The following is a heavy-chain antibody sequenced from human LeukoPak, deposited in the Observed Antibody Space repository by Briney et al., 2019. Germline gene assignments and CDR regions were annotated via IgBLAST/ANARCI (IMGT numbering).Heavy chain of an antibody. CDR3: ARGRAYDSDSGGYRGWFDP. D-gene: IGHD3-22*01. J-gene: IGHJ5*02. CDR2: IYYSGST. CDR1: GGSFSGYY. Sequence: SETLSLTCAVYGGSFSGYYWSWIRQHPGKGLEWIGYIYYSGSTYYNPSLKSRVTMSVDTSKNQFSLKLTSLTAADTAVYYCARGRAYDSDSGGYRGWFDPWGQGTLVTVSS. V-gene: IGHV4-31*11.